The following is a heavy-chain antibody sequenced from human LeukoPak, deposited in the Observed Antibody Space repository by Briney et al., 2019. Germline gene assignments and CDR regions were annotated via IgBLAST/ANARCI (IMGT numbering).Heavy chain of an antibody. CDR2: IVVGSGNT. CDR3: AARAPAVLELPTNYFDY. J-gene: IGHJ4*02. V-gene: IGHV1-58*01. CDR1: GFTFTSSA. D-gene: IGHD1-7*01. Sequence: ASVKVSCKASGFTFTSSAVQWVRQARGRRLEWIGWIVVGSGNTNYAQKFQERVTITRDMSTSTAYMELSSLRSEDTAVYYCAARAPAVLELPTNYFDYWGQGTLVTVSS.